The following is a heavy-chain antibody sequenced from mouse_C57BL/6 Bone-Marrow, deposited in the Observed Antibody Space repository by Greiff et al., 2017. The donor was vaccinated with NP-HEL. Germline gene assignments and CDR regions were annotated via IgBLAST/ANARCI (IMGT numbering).Heavy chain of an antibody. D-gene: IGHD2-10*01. CDR1: GYTFTSYW. Sequence: QVQLQQSGAELVKPGASVKVSCKASGYTFTSYWMHWVKQRPGQGLEWLGRIHPSDSDTNYNQKFKGKATLTVDKSSSTAYMQLSSLTSEDSAVYYCAITYSGVHFDYWGQGTTLTVSS. J-gene: IGHJ2*01. CDR2: IHPSDSDT. V-gene: IGHV1-74*01. CDR3: AITYSGVHFDY.